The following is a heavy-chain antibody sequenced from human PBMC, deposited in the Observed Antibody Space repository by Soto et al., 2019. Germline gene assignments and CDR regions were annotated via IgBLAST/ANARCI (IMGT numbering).Heavy chain of an antibody. Sequence: EVLLVESGGGLVQPGGSLRLSCVVSGFTFSTYWMGWVRRAPGKGLEFVANIKQDGSDKHYVDSVKGRFTISRDNAKNSLLLQMNSLRAEDTGVYYCGGASGWISDYWGQGSLVTVSS. CDR2: IKQDGSDK. CDR3: GGASGWISDY. CDR1: GFTFSTYW. V-gene: IGHV3-7*01. D-gene: IGHD6-19*01. J-gene: IGHJ4*02.